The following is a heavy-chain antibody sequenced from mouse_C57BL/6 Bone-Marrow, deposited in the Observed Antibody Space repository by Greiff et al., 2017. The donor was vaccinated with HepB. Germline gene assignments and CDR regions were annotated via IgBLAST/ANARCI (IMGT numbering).Heavy chain of an antibody. CDR1: GYTFTDYN. V-gene: IGHV1-22*01. D-gene: IGHD2-4*01. J-gene: IGHJ2*01. Sequence: VQLKESGPELVKPGASVKMSCKASGYTFTDYNMHWVKQSHGKSLEWIGYINPNNGGTSYNQKFKGKATLTVNKSSSTAYMELRSLTSEDSAVYYCARSIYYDYDGGGLWGQGTTLTVSS. CDR2: INPNNGGT. CDR3: ARSIYYDYDGGGL.